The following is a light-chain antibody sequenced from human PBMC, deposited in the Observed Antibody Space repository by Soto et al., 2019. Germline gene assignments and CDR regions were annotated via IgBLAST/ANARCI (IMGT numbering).Light chain of an antibody. Sequence: DIQMTESPSSLSACLGDRVTSNCRASQSVRSWLAWYQQKPGTAPKLLIFDASRLESGVPSRFSGSASGTEFTLTISSLQPDDFATYYCQQYDNYPLTFGGGTKVDIK. V-gene: IGKV1-5*01. J-gene: IGKJ4*01. CDR3: QQYDNYPLT. CDR1: QSVRSW. CDR2: DAS.